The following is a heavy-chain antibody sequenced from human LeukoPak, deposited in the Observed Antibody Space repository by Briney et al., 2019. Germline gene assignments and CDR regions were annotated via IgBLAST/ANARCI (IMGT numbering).Heavy chain of an antibody. CDR3: ARDGVDIAMGTADY. CDR2: INQDGSEK. D-gene: IGHD5-18*01. Sequence: PGGSLRLSCAASGLIFSSYWMHWVRQAPGKGLEWVANINQDGSEKYYVDSVKGRFTISRDNAKNSLFLQMNNLRAEDTAVYYCARDGVDIAMGTADYWGQGTLVTVSS. J-gene: IGHJ4*02. CDR1: GLIFSSYW. V-gene: IGHV3-7*01.